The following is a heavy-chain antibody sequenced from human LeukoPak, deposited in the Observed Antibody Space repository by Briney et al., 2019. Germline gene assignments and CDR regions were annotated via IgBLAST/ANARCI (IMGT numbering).Heavy chain of an antibody. CDR1: GFTFSSYA. CDR2: ISGSGGST. CDR3: AKGEYSSGWQYFDY. V-gene: IGHV3-23*01. J-gene: IGHJ4*02. D-gene: IGHD6-19*01. Sequence: GGSLRLSCAASGFTFSSYAMSWVRQAPGKGLEWVSAISGSGGSTYYADSVKGRFTISRDNSKNTLYLQMNSLGAEDTAVYYCAKGEYSSGWQYFDYWGQGTLVTVSS.